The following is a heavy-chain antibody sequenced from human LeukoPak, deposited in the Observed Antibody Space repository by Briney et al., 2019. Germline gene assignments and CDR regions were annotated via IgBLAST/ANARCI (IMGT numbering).Heavy chain of an antibody. V-gene: IGHV4-59*01. CDR3: ARLSGELAFDY. CDR2: ISYSGST. J-gene: IGHJ4*02. D-gene: IGHD3-10*02. CDR1: GGSISSYY. Sequence: SETLSLTCTVSGGSISSYYWSWIRQPPGKGLEWIGYISYSGSTNYNPSLKSRVTISVDTSKNQFSLKLSSVTAADTAVYYCARLSGELAFDYWGQGTLVTVSS.